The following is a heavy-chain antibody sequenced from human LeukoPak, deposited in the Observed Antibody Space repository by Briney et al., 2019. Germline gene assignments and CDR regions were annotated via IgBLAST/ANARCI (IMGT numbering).Heavy chain of an antibody. J-gene: IGHJ4*02. D-gene: IGHD6-13*01. CDR3: ARGGGYSSSWYEAY. CDR1: EYTFTGYY. Sequence: ASVKVSCKASEYTFTGYYMHWVRQAPGQGLEWMGWINPNSGGTNYAQKFQGRVTMTSDTSISTAYMELSGLRSDDTALYYCARGGGYSSSWYEAYWGQGTLVTVSS. V-gene: IGHV1-2*02. CDR2: INPNSGGT.